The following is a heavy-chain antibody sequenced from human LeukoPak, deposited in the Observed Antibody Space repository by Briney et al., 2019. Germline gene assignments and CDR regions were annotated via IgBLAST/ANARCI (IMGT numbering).Heavy chain of an antibody. CDR3: TTDSMHYDILTGYSEYFQH. CDR1: GFTFSNAW. V-gene: IGHV3-15*01. CDR2: IKSKTDGGTT. Sequence: PGGSLRLSCAASGFTFSNAWMSWVRQAPGKGLEWVGRIKSKTDGGTTDYAAPVKGRFTISRDDSKNTLYLQMNSLKTEDTAVYYCTTDSMHYDILTGYSEYFQHWGQGTLVTVSS. J-gene: IGHJ1*01. D-gene: IGHD3-9*01.